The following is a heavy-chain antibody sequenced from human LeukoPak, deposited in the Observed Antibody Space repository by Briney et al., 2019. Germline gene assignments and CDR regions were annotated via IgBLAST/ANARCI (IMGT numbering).Heavy chain of an antibody. V-gene: IGHV4-34*01. Sequence: SETLSLTCAVSGWSFSGYYWSWIRQPPGKGLEWIGEINHSGSTNYNPSLKSRVIILIDTSKNHFSLTLSSVTAADTAVYYCARGAMVRGIQYYMDVWGKGTTVTISS. CDR2: INHSGST. J-gene: IGHJ6*03. CDR3: ARGAMVRGIQYYMDV. CDR1: GWSFSGYY. D-gene: IGHD3-10*01.